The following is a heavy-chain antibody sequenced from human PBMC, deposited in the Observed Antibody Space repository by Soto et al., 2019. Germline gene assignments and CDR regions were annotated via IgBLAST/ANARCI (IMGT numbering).Heavy chain of an antibody. Sequence: EVRLLESGGGLVQPGGSLRLSCEGSGFTFTNYGMDWVRQAPGKGLEWISFISGAGDTTYYADSVKGRFIISRDNSKNTLYLQMNSLRAEDTALYYCAKSFTQSNVWRAYRHKTHFDYWVQGALVTVTS. CDR1: GFTFTNYG. V-gene: IGHV3-23*01. CDR3: AKSFTQSNVWRAYRHKTHFDY. J-gene: IGHJ4*02. CDR2: ISGAGDTT. D-gene: IGHD3-16*02.